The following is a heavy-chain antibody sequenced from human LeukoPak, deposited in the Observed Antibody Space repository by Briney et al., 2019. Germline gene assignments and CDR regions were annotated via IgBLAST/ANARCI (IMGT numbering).Heavy chain of an antibody. CDR1: GFTFDDYA. D-gene: IGHD6-13*01. Sequence: GGSLRLSCAASGFTFDDYAMHWVRQAPGKGLEWVSGISWNSGSIGYADSVKGRFTISRDNAKNSLYLQMNSLRAEDTALYYCARGGAAAGFDSWGQGTLVTVSS. CDR3: ARGGAAAGFDS. V-gene: IGHV3-9*01. J-gene: IGHJ4*02. CDR2: ISWNSGSI.